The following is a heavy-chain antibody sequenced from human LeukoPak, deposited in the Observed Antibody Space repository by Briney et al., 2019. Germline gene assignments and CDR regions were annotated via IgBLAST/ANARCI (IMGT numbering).Heavy chain of an antibody. Sequence: ASVKVSCKASGYTFTGYYMHWVRQAPGQGLEWMGRLNPTSGGTNYAHKFQGRVTMTRDTSVSTAYMELTRLRSDDTAVYYCARLERSGPNYWGQGTLVTVSS. CDR1: GYTFTGYY. V-gene: IGHV1-2*06. CDR2: LNPTSGGT. CDR3: ARLERSGPNY. J-gene: IGHJ4*02. D-gene: IGHD6-19*01.